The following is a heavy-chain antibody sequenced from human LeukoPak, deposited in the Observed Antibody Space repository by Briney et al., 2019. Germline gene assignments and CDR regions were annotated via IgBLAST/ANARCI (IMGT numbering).Heavy chain of an antibody. CDR3: ARLLAVAGPGDNWFDP. D-gene: IGHD6-19*01. CDR2: IYYSGST. Sequence: SETLSLTCTVSGGSISSYYWSWIRQPPGKGLEWIGYIYYSGSTNYNPSLKSRVTISVDTSKNQFSLKLSSVTAADTAVYYCARLLAVAGPGDNWFDPWGQGALVTVSS. J-gene: IGHJ5*02. V-gene: IGHV4-59*01. CDR1: GGSISSYY.